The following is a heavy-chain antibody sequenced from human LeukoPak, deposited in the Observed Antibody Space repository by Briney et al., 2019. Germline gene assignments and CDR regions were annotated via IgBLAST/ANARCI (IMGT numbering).Heavy chain of an antibody. CDR3: ARMIGIVGATEDAFDI. V-gene: IGHV2-70*01. J-gene: IGHJ3*02. D-gene: IGHD1-26*01. CDR2: IDWDDDK. CDR1: GFSLSTSGMC. Sequence: SGPTLVNPTKTLTLTCTFSGFSLSTSGMCVSWIRQPPGKALEWLALIDWDDDKYYSTSLKTRLTIFKDTSKNQVVLTMTNMDPVDTATYYCARMIGIVGATEDAFDIWGQGTMVTVSS.